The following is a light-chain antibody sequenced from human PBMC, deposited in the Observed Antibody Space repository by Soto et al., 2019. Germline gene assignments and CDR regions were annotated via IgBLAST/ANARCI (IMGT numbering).Light chain of an antibody. V-gene: IGLV2-14*03. J-gene: IGLJ1*01. CDR3: SAYTVTGTSV. CDR2: NVY. Sequence: QSALTQPASVSGSPGQSITISCTGTSSDVGAYNFVSWHQQHPGKAPKLMIYNVYDRPSGLSYRFSGSKSGNTASLTISGLQGEDETDYYCSAYTVTGTSVFGTGTKVIVL. CDR1: SSDVGAYNF.